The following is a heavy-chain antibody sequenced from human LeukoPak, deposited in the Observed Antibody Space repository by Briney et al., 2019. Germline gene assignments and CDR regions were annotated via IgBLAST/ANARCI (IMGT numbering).Heavy chain of an antibody. Sequence: GESLKISCKGSGYSFSNDWITWVGQMPGKGLEWLWIIYPGDSDTRYCPSFQGQVTISADKSISTAYLQWSSLEASDTAMYYCARRGCNGGSCYGYWGQGTLVTVSS. D-gene: IGHD2-15*01. CDR1: GYSFSNDW. CDR2: IYPGDSDT. V-gene: IGHV5-51*01. CDR3: ARRGCNGGSCYGY. J-gene: IGHJ4*02.